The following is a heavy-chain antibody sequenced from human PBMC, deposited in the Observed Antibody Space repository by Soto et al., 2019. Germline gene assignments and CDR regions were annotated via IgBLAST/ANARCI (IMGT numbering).Heavy chain of an antibody. CDR2: ISGSGGST. Sequence: PGGSLRLSCAASGFTFSSYAMSWVRQAPGKGLEWVSAISGSGGSTYYADSVKGRFTISRDNSKNTLYLQMNSLRAEDTAVYYCAKVGIQLWLRVPGPVPYYFDYWGQGTLVTVSS. D-gene: IGHD5-18*01. J-gene: IGHJ4*02. CDR3: AKVGIQLWLRVPGPVPYYFDY. V-gene: IGHV3-23*01. CDR1: GFTFSSYA.